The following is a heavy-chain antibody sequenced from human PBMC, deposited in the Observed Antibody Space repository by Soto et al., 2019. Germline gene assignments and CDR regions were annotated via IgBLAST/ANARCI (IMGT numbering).Heavy chain of an antibody. CDR2: ISPNGQGI. D-gene: IGHD3-10*01. V-gene: IGHV3-23*01. CDR1: GFTFSSYA. Sequence: EVQLLESGGGLVQPGGSLRLSCGASGFTFSSYAMSWVRQAPGKGLEWVSAISPNGQGIYYADSVTGRFTISRDNSRNTVFLQMDSLRAEDTAVYYCAKDRHYPRDYFHYWGQGTLVTVSS. CDR3: AKDRHYPRDYFHY. J-gene: IGHJ4*02.